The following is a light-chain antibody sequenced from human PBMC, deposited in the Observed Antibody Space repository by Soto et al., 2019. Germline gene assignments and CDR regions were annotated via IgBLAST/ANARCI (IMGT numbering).Light chain of an antibody. CDR3: TSYTSSDTLV. CDR1: SGDVGGYNY. J-gene: IGLJ1*01. V-gene: IGLV2-14*01. CDR2: EVS. Sequence: QSLLTQPASLSGSPGKSITIFCTGTSGDVGGYNYVSWYQHHPGRAPKTLIYEVSSRPSWISNRFTGAKSGNTASLTISGLQTEDEADYYCTSYTSSDTLVFGTGTKVNVL.